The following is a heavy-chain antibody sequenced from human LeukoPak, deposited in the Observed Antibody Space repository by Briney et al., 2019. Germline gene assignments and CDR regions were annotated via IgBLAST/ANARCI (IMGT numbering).Heavy chain of an antibody. J-gene: IGHJ4*02. Sequence: ASVKVSCKASGYTFTGYYMHWVRQAPGQGLEWMGWINPNSGVTNYEQKFQGRVTMTRDTSISTAYIELSRLTSGDTAVYYCARVVSGYHQRNPIAYWGQGTLVTVSS. CDR3: ARVVSGYHQRNPIAY. D-gene: IGHD3-22*01. CDR2: INPNSGVT. V-gene: IGHV1-2*02. CDR1: GYTFTGYY.